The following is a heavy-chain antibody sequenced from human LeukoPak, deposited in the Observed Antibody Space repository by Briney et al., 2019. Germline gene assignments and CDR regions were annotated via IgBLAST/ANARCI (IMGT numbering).Heavy chain of an antibody. Sequence: GASVKVSCEGCGCTFTKYVINWVGQAPGQGGEGMGLISAYNYNTNYVQTFQGRVTMTTDTSTSTASMELRSLRSDDTAVYYCARETGSGSYPFDYWGQGTLVTVSS. D-gene: IGHD3-10*01. CDR3: ARETGSGSYPFDY. CDR1: GCTFTKYV. V-gene: IGHV1-18*01. J-gene: IGHJ4*02. CDR2: ISAYNYNT.